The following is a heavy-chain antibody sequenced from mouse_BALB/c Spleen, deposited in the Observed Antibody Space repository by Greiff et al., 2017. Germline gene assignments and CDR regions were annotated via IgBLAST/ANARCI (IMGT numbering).Heavy chain of an antibody. CDR3: SRKACYRYGGAMDY. J-gene: IGHJ4*01. CDR2: IWSGGST. CDR1: GFSLTSYG. D-gene: IGHD2-14*01. Sequence: VQLQQSGPGLVQPSQSLSITCTVSGFSLTSYGVHWVRQSPGKGLEWLGVIWSGGSTYYNAAFISRLSISKDTSKSQVFFKMNSLQANDTAIYYYSRKACYRYGGAMDYWGQGTSVTVSS. V-gene: IGHV2-2*02.